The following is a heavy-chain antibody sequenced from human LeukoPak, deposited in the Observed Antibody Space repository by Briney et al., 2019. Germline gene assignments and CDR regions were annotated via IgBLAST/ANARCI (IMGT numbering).Heavy chain of an antibody. Sequence: ASVKVSCKASGYTFTSYDMHWLRQATGQGLDWMGWMNPNSGNTGYAQKFQGRVTMTRNTSISTAYMELSSLRSEDTAVYYCARPSSSRASGVFDPWGQGTLVTVSS. D-gene: IGHD3-10*01. V-gene: IGHV1-8*01. CDR2: MNPNSGNT. J-gene: IGHJ5*02. CDR1: GYTFTSYD. CDR3: ARPSSSRASGVFDP.